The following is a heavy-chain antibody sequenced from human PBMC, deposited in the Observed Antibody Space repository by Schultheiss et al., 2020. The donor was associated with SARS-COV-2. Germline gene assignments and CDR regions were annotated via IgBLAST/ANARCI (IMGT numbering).Heavy chain of an antibody. CDR2: ISYDGSNK. J-gene: IGHJ3*02. D-gene: IGHD1-26*01. CDR1: GFTFSSYA. CDR3: ARSEWELGAFDI. V-gene: IGHV3-30*01. Sequence: GGSLRLSCAASGFTFSSYAMHWVRQAPGKGLEWVAVISYDGSNKYYADSVKGRFTISRDNSKNTLYLQMNSLRAEDTAVYYCARSEWELGAFDIWGQGTMVTVSS.